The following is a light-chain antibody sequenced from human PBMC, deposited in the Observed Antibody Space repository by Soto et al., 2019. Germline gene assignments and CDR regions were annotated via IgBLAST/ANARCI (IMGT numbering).Light chain of an antibody. CDR1: TGAVTSGHY. CDR3: LLSYSGAHVV. Sequence: QAVVTQEPSLTVSPRGTVTLTCGSNTGAVTSGHYPYWFQQKPGQAPRTLIYDTSNKHSWTPAGFSGSLLGGKAALTLSGAQPEDEADYYCLLSYSGAHVVFGGGTKLTVL. CDR2: DTS. V-gene: IGLV7-46*01. J-gene: IGLJ2*01.